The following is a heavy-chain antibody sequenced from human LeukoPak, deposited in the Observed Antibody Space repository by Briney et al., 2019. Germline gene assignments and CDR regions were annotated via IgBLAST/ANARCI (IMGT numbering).Heavy chain of an antibody. J-gene: IGHJ4*02. D-gene: IGHD2-2*01. CDR3: AKHHQYQLLIDY. CDR1: GFTFSSYG. CDR2: IRYDGSNK. Sequence: GGSLRLSCAASGFTFSSYGMHWVRQAPGKGLEWVAFIRYDGSNKYYADSVKGRFTISRDNSKNTLYLQMNSLRAEDTAVYYCAKHHQYQLLIDYWGQGTLVTVSS. V-gene: IGHV3-30*02.